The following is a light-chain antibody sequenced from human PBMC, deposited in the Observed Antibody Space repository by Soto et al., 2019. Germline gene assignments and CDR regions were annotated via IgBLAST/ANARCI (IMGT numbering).Light chain of an antibody. CDR1: SSDVGGYNY. J-gene: IGLJ1*01. V-gene: IGLV2-14*01. CDR2: EVS. Sequence: QSVLTQPASVSGSPGQSITISCTGTSSDVGGYNYVSWHQQHPGKAPKLMIYEVSNRPSGVSNRFSGSKSGNTASLTISGLQAEDEADYYCSSYTSSLYVFGTGTKVTVL. CDR3: SSYTSSLYV.